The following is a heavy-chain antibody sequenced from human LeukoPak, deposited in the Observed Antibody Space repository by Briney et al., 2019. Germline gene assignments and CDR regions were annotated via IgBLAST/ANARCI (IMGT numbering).Heavy chain of an antibody. CDR2: IYSGGST. Sequence: GGSLRLSCAASGFTVSSNYMSWVRQAPGKGLEWVSVIYSGGSTYYADSVKGRFTISRDNSKNTVYLQMNSLRVEDTAVYYCARDGPYSTSSTHPPWGQGTLVTVSS. CDR3: ARDGPYSTSSTHPP. V-gene: IGHV3-53*01. CDR1: GFTVSSNY. J-gene: IGHJ5*02. D-gene: IGHD6-6*01.